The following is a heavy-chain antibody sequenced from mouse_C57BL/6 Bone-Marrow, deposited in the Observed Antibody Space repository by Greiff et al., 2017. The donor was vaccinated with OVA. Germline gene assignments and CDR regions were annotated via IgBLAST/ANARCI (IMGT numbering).Heavy chain of an antibody. V-gene: IGHV1-59*01. D-gene: IGHD2-4*01. CDR1: GYTFTSYW. CDR3: ARGGLRRGPPLCAY. J-gene: IGHJ3*01. Sequence: QVQLQQPGAELVRPGTSVKLSCKASGYTFTSYWMHWVKQRPGQGLEWIGVIDPSDSYPNYNQKFKGKATLPVDTSSSTAHMQLSSLTSEDSAVYYCARGGLRRGPPLCAYWGQGTLVTVSA. CDR2: IDPSDSYP.